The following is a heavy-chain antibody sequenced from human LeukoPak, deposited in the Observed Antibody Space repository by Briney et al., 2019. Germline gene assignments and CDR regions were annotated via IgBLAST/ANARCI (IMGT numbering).Heavy chain of an antibody. J-gene: IGHJ4*02. V-gene: IGHV4-59*01. CDR1: GGSISSYY. CDR2: IYYSGST. D-gene: IGHD3-16*02. CDR3: ASLPFPVSHFDY. Sequence: SGTLSLTCTVSGGSISSYYWSWIRQPPGKGLEWIGYIYYSGSTNYNPSLKSRVTISVDTSKNQFSLKLSSVTAADTAVYYCASLPFPVSHFDYWGQGTLVTVSS.